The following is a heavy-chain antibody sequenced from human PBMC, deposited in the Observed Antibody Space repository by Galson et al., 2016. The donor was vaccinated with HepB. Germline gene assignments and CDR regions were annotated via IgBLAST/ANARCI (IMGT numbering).Heavy chain of an antibody. Sequence: SLRLSCAASGFTFSTYAMHWVRQAPGKGLEWVAMISYDGSNKYYADSVKGRFTISRDNPKNTLYLQMDSLRIEDTAIYSCARARDRYGSGGPLDYWGQGNLVTVSS. CDR3: ARARDRYGSGGPLDY. J-gene: IGHJ4*02. V-gene: IGHV3-30*03. D-gene: IGHD3-10*01. CDR1: GFTFSTYA. CDR2: ISYDGSNK.